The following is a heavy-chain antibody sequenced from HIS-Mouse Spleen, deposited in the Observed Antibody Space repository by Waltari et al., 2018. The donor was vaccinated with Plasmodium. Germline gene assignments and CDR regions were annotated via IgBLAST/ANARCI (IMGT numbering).Heavy chain of an antibody. CDR2: INHSGST. Sequence: QVQLQQWGAGLLKPSETLSLTCAVYGGSFSGYYWSWIRQPPGKGLEWIGEINHSGSTNSNPSLKSRVTRSVDTSKNQFSLKLSSVTAADTAVYYCARTSIAARRGPDFDYWGQGTLVTVSS. V-gene: IGHV4-34*01. CDR3: ARTSIAARRGPDFDY. J-gene: IGHJ4*02. D-gene: IGHD6-6*01. CDR1: GGSFSGYY.